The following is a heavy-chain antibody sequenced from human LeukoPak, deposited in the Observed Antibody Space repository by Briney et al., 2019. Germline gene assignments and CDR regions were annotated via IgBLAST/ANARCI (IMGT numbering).Heavy chain of an antibody. V-gene: IGHV3-21*01. Sequence: GGSLRLSCAASGFTFSSYSMNWVRQAPGKGLEWVSSISSSSSYIYYADSVKGRFTISRDNAKNSLYLQMNSLRAEDTAVYYCAREGLAVVGEVNYFDYWGQGTLVTVSS. CDR1: GFTFSSYS. J-gene: IGHJ4*02. D-gene: IGHD3-22*01. CDR3: AREGLAVVGEVNYFDY. CDR2: ISSSSSYI.